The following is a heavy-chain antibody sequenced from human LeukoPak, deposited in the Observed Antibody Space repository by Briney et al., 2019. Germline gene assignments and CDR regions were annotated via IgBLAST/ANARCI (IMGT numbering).Heavy chain of an antibody. D-gene: IGHD2-2*01. Sequence: GASVKVSCKASVYTFTRYGISWVRQAPGQGLEWMGWISAYNGNTNYAQTLQGRVTMTTDTSTSTAYMELRSLRSDDTAVYYCARVVVPAHYGMDVWGQGTTVTVSS. CDR2: ISAYNGNT. J-gene: IGHJ6*02. V-gene: IGHV1-18*01. CDR1: VYTFTRYG. CDR3: ARVVVPAHYGMDV.